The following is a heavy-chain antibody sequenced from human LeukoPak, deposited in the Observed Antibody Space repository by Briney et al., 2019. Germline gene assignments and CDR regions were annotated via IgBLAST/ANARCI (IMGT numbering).Heavy chain of an antibody. Sequence: PSETLSLTCAVYGGSSSGYYWSWVRQPPGKGLEWIGEINHSGSTNYNPSLKSRVTISVDTSKNQFSLKLSSVTAADTAVYYCAREYCSSTSCYAKAKNWFDPWGQGTLVTVSS. J-gene: IGHJ5*02. CDR3: AREYCSSTSCYAKAKNWFDP. CDR1: GGSSSGYY. CDR2: INHSGST. V-gene: IGHV4-34*01. D-gene: IGHD2-2*01.